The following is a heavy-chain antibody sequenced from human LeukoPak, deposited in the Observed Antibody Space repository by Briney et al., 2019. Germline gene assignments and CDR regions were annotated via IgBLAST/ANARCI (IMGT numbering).Heavy chain of an antibody. CDR3: TKRLWGVGDGAAPDPIDY. CDR2: ISGSGSNT. V-gene: IGHV3-23*01. Sequence: GGSLRLSCAVSGFTFSSHAMGWVRQAPGKGLEWVSVISGSGSNTKYADSVRGRFTISRDNSKNTLYLQMNSLEAEDTAIYYCTKRLWGVGDGAAPDPIDYWGQGTLVTVSS. D-gene: IGHD2-21*01. CDR1: GFTFSSHA. J-gene: IGHJ4*02.